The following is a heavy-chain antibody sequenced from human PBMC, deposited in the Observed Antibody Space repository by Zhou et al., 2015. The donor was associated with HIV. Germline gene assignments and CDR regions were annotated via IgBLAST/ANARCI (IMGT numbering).Heavy chain of an antibody. CDR1: GGTFSSYA. V-gene: IGHV1-69*01. J-gene: IGHJ4*02. CDR2: IIPIFGTA. D-gene: IGHD3-10*01. CDR3: ARVASYGSGSYYTPLNFDY. Sequence: QVQLVQSGAEVKKPGSSVKVSCKASGGTFSSYAISWVRQAPGQGLEWMGGIIPIFGTANYAQKFQGRVTITADESTSTAYMELSSLRSEDTAVYYCARVASYGSGSYYTPLNFDYWAREPWSPSPQ.